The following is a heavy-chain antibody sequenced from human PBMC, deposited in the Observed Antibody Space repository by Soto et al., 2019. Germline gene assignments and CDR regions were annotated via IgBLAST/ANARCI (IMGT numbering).Heavy chain of an antibody. CDR3: ARDRRSGGEDIFDY. CDR2: INAANGDT. D-gene: IGHD3-3*01. Sequence: ASVKVSCKASGYTFTNYAMHWVRQAPGQRLEWMGWINAANGDTKYSQHFQGRVTITGDTSASTVYMELSSLRSEDTAVYYCARDRRSGGEDIFDYWGQGTLVTVSS. V-gene: IGHV1-3*01. J-gene: IGHJ4*02. CDR1: GYTFTNYA.